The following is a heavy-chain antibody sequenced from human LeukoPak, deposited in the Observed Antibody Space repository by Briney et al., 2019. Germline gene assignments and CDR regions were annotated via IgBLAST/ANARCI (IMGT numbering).Heavy chain of an antibody. CDR3: ARMSGVVVAGTSWFDP. Sequence: PSETLSLTCTVSGGSISSYYWSWSRQPAGKGLEWIGRVYTSGSTNYNPSLKSRVTISVDTSKNQFSLKLSSVTAADTAVYYCARMSGVVVAGTSWFDPWGQGTLVTVSS. CDR2: VYTSGST. J-gene: IGHJ5*02. D-gene: IGHD6-19*01. CDR1: GGSISSYY. V-gene: IGHV4-4*07.